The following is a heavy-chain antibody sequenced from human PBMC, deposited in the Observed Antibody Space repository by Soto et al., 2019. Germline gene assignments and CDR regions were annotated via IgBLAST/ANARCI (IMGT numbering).Heavy chain of an antibody. V-gene: IGHV4-59*01. D-gene: IGHD6-13*01. CDR3: AYYRFIEAEGCTLDY. CDR2: IYYTGNP. Sequence: PSETLSLTCTVPGDSINHYDCSWIRQPAWKRLEWIGYIYYTGNPTYNPSLESRVTMSVDTSKNHFSLKLNSVNAADTAVYCCAYYRFIEAEGCTLDYWG. J-gene: IGHJ4*01. CDR1: GDSINHYD.